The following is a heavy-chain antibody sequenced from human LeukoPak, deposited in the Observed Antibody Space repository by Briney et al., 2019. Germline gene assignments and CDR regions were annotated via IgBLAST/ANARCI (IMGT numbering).Heavy chain of an antibody. J-gene: IGHJ3*02. Sequence: ASVKVSCKASGYTFTNYAINWVRQAPGQGLEWMGWINTNTGNPTYAQGFTGRFVFSLDSSVSTAYLQISSLKAEDTAVYYCARDLTPRIAVVGGSDWDALDIWGQGTMVTVSS. CDR2: INTNTGNP. CDR3: ARDLTPRIAVVGGSDWDALDI. D-gene: IGHD6-19*01. CDR1: GYTFTNYA. V-gene: IGHV7-4-1*02.